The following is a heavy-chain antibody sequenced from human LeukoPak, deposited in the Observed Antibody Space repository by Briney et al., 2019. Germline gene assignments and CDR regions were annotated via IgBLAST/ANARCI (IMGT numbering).Heavy chain of an antibody. CDR1: GGTFSTYA. Sequence: SVKVSCKASGGTFSTYAFNWVRQAPGQGLEWMGGIIPIFGTVNYAQKFQGRVTITADKSTSTAYMELSSLRSEDTAVYFCARSLFRFLEWSYRSYYYYYMDVWGKGTTVTVSS. V-gene: IGHV1-69*06. CDR2: IIPIFGTV. J-gene: IGHJ6*03. D-gene: IGHD3-3*01. CDR3: ARSLFRFLEWSYRSYYYYYMDV.